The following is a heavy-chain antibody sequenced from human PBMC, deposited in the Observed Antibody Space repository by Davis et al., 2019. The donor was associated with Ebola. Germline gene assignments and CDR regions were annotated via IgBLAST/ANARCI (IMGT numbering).Heavy chain of an antibody. CDR1: GYTVTNYA. CDR2: ISAYNGAT. V-gene: IGHV1-18*01. CDR3: ARIMTTGWPFDGLDI. J-gene: IGHJ3*02. D-gene: IGHD6-19*01. Sequence: AASVKVSCKASGYTVTNYAVTWVRRAPGQGLEWLGWISAYNGATDYAQILQGRVTMTIDTSTSTVYMEMRSLRSDDTAVYYCARIMTTGWPFDGLDIWGQGTMITVSS.